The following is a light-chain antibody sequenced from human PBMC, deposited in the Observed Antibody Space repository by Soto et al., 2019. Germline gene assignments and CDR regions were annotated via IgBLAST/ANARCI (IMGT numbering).Light chain of an antibody. CDR2: DAS. CDR3: QARTSWPPWT. Sequence: EIVLTQSPATLSLSPGGRATLSCRASQSVSLSLAWYQQKHGQALRLLIYDASKSASGIPASFSGSGSWTVFTLPISSLEPEDFAVFYCQARTSWPPWTFGQGTMVEIK. V-gene: IGKV3-11*01. J-gene: IGKJ1*01. CDR1: QSVSLS.